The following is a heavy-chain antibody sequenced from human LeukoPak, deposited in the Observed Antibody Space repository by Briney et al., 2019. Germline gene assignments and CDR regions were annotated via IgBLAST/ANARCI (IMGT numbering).Heavy chain of an antibody. V-gene: IGHV4-39*01. CDR1: GGSIRSSYYY. D-gene: IGHD3-10*01. Sequence: SETLSLTCTVSGGSIRSSYYYWGWIRQPPGKGLEWIGSNSGSTYYNPSLKSRVTISVDTSKNQFSLKLNSVTAADTAVYYCARHYGPWGQGTLVTISS. J-gene: IGHJ5*02. CDR3: ARHYGP. CDR2: NSGST.